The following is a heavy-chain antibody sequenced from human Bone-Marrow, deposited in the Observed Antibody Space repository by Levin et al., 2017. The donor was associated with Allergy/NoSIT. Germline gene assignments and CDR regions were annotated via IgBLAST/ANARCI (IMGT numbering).Heavy chain of an antibody. CDR1: GDSVSSTRAA. D-gene: IGHD2-15*01. J-gene: IGHJ6*02. V-gene: IGHV6-1*01. CDR3: ARQAASNYYNGLDV. CDR2: TYYRSKWYN. Sequence: SQTLSLTCAISGDSVSSTRAAWNWIRQSPSRGLEWLGRTYYRSKWYNDYAVSVKSRITINPDTSKNQFSLQLNSVTPEDTAVYYCARQAASNYYNGLDVWGQGTTVTVSS.